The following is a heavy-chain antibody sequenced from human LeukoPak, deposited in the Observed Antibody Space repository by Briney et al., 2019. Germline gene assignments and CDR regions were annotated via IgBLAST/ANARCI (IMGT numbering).Heavy chain of an antibody. V-gene: IGHV3-21*04. Sequence: GGSLRLSCAASGFDFSRYSMNWVRQAPGKGLEWVSSISSRSTYMSYADSVKGRFTISRDNAKNSLYLQMNSLRAEDTAVYYCARLVSSSWFPKSGWFDPWGQGTLVTVSS. D-gene: IGHD6-13*01. CDR1: GFDFSRYS. CDR3: ARLVSSSWFPKSGWFDP. CDR2: ISSRSTYM. J-gene: IGHJ5*02.